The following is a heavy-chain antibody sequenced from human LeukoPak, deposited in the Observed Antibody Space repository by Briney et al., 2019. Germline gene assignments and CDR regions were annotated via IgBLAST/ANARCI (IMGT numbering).Heavy chain of an antibody. CDR1: GYTFTGYY. Sequence: ASVKVSCKASGYTFTGYYMHWVRQAPGQGLEWMGWINPNSGGTNYAQKFQGWVTMTRDTSISTAYMELSRLRSDDTAVYYCARDRVVGATYWFDPWGQGTLVTVSS. V-gene: IGHV1-2*04. CDR3: ARDRVVGATYWFDP. CDR2: INPNSGGT. D-gene: IGHD1-26*01. J-gene: IGHJ5*02.